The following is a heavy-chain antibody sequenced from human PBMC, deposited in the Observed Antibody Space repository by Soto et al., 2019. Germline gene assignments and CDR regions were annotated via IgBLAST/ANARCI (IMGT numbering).Heavy chain of an antibody. V-gene: IGHV4-39*01. J-gene: IGHJ5*02. Sequence: SETLSLTCTVSGGSISSRNYYWGWIRQPPGKGLEWIGSIYYSGSTYYNPSLKSRVTISVDTSKNQFSLKLSSVTAADTAVYYCATQEVGGSYVYTFDPWGQGTLVTVSS. CDR3: ATQEVGGSYVYTFDP. CDR1: GGSISSRNYY. CDR2: IYYSGST. D-gene: IGHD1-26*01.